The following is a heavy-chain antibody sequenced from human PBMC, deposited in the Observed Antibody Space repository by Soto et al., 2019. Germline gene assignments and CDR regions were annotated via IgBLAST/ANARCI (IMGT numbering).Heavy chain of an antibody. CDR1: GGSISSSSYY. CDR3: ARLHLYSNYGTPPGYFDY. V-gene: IGHV4-39*01. Sequence: QLQLQESGPGLVKPSETLSLTCTVSGGSISSSSYYWGWIRQPPGKGLEWIGSIYYSGSTYYNPSLKSRVTISVDTSKNQFSLKLSSVTAADTAVYYCARLHLYSNYGTPPGYFDYWGQGTLVTVSS. J-gene: IGHJ4*02. D-gene: IGHD4-4*01. CDR2: IYYSGST.